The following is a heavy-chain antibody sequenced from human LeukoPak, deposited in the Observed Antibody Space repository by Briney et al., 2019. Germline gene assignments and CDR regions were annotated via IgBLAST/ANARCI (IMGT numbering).Heavy chain of an antibody. D-gene: IGHD6-13*01. J-gene: IGHJ6*03. CDR2: IYYSGST. CDR1: GGSISSGGYY. Sequence: SQTLSLTCTVSGGSISSGGYYWSWIRQHPGKGLEWIGYIYYSGSTYYNPSLKSRVTISVDTSKNQFSLKLSSVTAADTAVYYCARLNWGIAAAGTPFSLYYYYYYMDVWGKGTTVTVSS. V-gene: IGHV4-31*03. CDR3: ARLNWGIAAAGTPFSLYYYYYYMDV.